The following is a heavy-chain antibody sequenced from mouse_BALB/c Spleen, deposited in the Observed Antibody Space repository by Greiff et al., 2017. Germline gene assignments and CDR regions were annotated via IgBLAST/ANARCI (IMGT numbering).Heavy chain of an antibody. CDR2: IWSGGST. J-gene: IGHJ4*01. CDR3: ARNGDTSHYYAMDY. Sequence: QVQLKESGPGLVQPSQSLSITCTVPGFSLTSYGVHWVRQSPGKGLEWLGVIWSGGSTDYNAAFISRLSISKDNSKSQVFFKMNSLQANDTAIYYCARNGDTSHYYAMDYWGQGTSVTVSS. D-gene: IGHD6-1*01. CDR1: GFSLTSYG. V-gene: IGHV2-2*02.